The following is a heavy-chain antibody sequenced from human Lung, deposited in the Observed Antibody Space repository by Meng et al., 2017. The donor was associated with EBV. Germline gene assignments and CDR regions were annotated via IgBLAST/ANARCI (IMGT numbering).Heavy chain of an antibody. Sequence: QVQLVHSGSELKKPGASVRISCKASGYTFTTYGMNWVRQAPGQGLEWMGWINTNTGKPTYAQGLTGRFVFSLDTSVSTAYLQISSLKAEDTAVYYCARDSEAADYWGQGTLVTVSS. D-gene: IGHD6-25*01. J-gene: IGHJ4*02. CDR2: INTNTGKP. CDR1: GYTFTTYG. V-gene: IGHV7-4-1*02. CDR3: ARDSEAADY.